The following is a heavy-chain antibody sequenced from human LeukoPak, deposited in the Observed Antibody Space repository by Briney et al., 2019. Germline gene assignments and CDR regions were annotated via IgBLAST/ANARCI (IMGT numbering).Heavy chain of an antibody. D-gene: IGHD1-14*01. CDR3: ASDPHHASRMDV. Sequence: GGSLRLSCAASGFSFSTFWMNWVRQAPGKGLECVANIKQDGSETDYVDSVKGRFTISRDNAKNSLYLQMNSLRAEDTAVYYCASDPHHASRMDVWGQGTTVTVSS. CDR2: IKQDGSET. V-gene: IGHV3-7*01. CDR1: GFSFSTFW. J-gene: IGHJ6*02.